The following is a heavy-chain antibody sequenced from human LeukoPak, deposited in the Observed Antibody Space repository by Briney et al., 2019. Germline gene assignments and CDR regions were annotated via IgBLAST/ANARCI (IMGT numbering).Heavy chain of an antibody. Sequence: GSLRLSCAASGFTFSSYAMSWVRQAPGKGLEWVSAISGSGGSTYYADSVKGRFTISRDDSKNTLYLQMNSLRAEDTAVYYCAKDREVVITSYFQHWGQGTLVTVSS. J-gene: IGHJ1*01. D-gene: IGHD3-22*01. CDR1: GFTFSSYA. CDR2: ISGSGGST. CDR3: AKDREVVITSYFQH. V-gene: IGHV3-23*01.